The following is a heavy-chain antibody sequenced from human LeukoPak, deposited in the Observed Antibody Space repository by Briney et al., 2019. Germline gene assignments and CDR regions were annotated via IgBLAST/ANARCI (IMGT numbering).Heavy chain of an antibody. D-gene: IGHD4-23*01. J-gene: IGHJ4*02. CDR2: ISSSSSTI. Sequence: GGSLRLSCAASGFTFSSYEMNWVRQAPGKGLEWVSYISSSSSTIYYADSVKGRFTISRDNSKNTLYLQMSSLRPDDTAVYFCVKGGYVGNPGDYWGQGTLVTVSS. V-gene: IGHV3-48*01. CDR1: GFTFSSYE. CDR3: VKGGYVGNPGDY.